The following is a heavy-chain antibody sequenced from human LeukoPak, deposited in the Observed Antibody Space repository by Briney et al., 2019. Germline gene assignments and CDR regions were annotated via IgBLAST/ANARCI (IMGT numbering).Heavy chain of an antibody. CDR2: ISGSGGST. D-gene: IGHD5-18*01. CDR1: GFTFDDYA. CDR3: AKESHYSYGLTDY. Sequence: PGRSLRLSCAASGFTFDDYAMHWVRQAPGKGLEWVSAISGSGGSTYYADSVKGRFTISRDNSKNTLYLQMNSLRAEDTAVYYCAKESHYSYGLTDYWGQGTLVTVSS. V-gene: IGHV3-23*01. J-gene: IGHJ4*02.